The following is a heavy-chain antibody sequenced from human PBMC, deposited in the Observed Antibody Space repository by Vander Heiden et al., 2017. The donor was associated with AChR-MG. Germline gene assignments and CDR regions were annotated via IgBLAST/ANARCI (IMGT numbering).Heavy chain of an antibody. CDR2: IYYSGSA. V-gene: IGHV4-31*03. Sequence: QVQLQESVPGLVKPSQTLSLPCTVSGGSISSGGYYWSWIRQHPGRGLEWIGSIYYSGSAYYNPSLKSRLTISVDTSKNQFSLKLTSVTAADTAVYYCARGLLPAAIRSWGQGTLVTVSS. CDR3: ARGLLPAAIRS. D-gene: IGHD2-2*02. CDR1: GGSISSGGYY. J-gene: IGHJ4*02.